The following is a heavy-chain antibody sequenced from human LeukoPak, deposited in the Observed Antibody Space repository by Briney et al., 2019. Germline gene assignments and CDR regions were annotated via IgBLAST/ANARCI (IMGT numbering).Heavy chain of an antibody. V-gene: IGHV3-7*01. J-gene: IGHJ6*03. CDR3: ARVPLNYYYYMDV. Sequence: SGGSLRLSCEASGFTFSSYWMSWVRQAPGKGLEWVANIKQDGSEKKYLDSVKGRFTISRDNAKNSLYLQMNSLRAEDTAVYYCARVPLNYYYYMDVWGKGTTVTVSS. CDR2: IKQDGSEK. CDR1: GFTFSSYW.